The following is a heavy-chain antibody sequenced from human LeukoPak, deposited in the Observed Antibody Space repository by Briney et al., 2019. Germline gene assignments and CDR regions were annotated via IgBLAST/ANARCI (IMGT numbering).Heavy chain of an antibody. CDR1: GFTFSSYA. V-gene: IGHV3-23*01. CDR2: ISGSGGTT. Sequence: GGSLRLSCAASGFTFSSYAMSWVRQAPGKGLEWVSAISGSGGTTYYADSVKGRFTLSRDNSKNTLYLQMNSLRVEDTAVYYCAKGLRNYDYWGQGTLVTVTS. J-gene: IGHJ4*02. CDR3: AKGLRNYDY.